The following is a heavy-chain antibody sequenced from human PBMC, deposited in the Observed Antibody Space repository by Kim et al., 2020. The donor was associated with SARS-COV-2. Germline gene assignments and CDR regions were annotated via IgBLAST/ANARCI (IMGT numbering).Heavy chain of an antibody. J-gene: IGHJ2*01. D-gene: IGHD2-15*01. CDR3: ATDGGYCSGGSCAPGWYFEL. V-gene: IGHV1-24*01. CDR1: GYTLTELS. CDR2: FDPEDGET. Sequence: ASVKVSCKVSGYTLTELSMHWVRQAPGKGLEWMGGFDPEDGETIYAQKFQGRVTMTEDTSTDTAYMELSSLRSEDTAVYYCATDGGYCSGGSCAPGWYFELWGHGTLVTVSS.